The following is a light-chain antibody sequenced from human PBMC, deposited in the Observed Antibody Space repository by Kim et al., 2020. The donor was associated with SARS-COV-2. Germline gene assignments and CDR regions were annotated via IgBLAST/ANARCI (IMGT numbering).Light chain of an antibody. Sequence: VSPGERATLSCRDSQTVRSKLAWYQQRPGRSPRLLIHGASTRGTGIPARFSGSGSGTEFNFTISSLQSEDFAVYYCQQYNDWPLTFGGGTKLEI. V-gene: IGKV3-15*01. J-gene: IGKJ4*01. CDR2: GAS. CDR3: QQYNDWPLT. CDR1: QTVRSK.